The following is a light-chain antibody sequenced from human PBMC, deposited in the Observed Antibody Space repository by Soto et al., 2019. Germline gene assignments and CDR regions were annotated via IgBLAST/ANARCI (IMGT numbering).Light chain of an antibody. Sequence: EIVLTQSPATLSLSPGERATLSCRASQNVSNYLAWYQQKPGQAPRLLIYGASNRATGIPDRFSGSGSGTDFTLTISRLEPEDFAVYYCQQYGSSGTFGQGTKVEIK. CDR2: GAS. J-gene: IGKJ1*01. CDR1: QNVSNY. CDR3: QQYGSSGT. V-gene: IGKV3-20*01.